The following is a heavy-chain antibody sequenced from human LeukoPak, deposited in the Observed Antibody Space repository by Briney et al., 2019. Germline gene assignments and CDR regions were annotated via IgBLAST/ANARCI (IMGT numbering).Heavy chain of an antibody. V-gene: IGHV3-21*04. CDR2: ISSDSSRI. Sequence: TGGSLRLSCAASGFTFRSHSMNWVRQAPGKGLEWVSAISSDSSRILYADSMRGRFTISRDNAKNSLYLQMNSLRAEDTAVYYCAKGARSGWYTHFDYWGQGTLVTVSS. J-gene: IGHJ4*02. D-gene: IGHD6-19*01. CDR1: GFTFRSHS. CDR3: AKGARSGWYTHFDY.